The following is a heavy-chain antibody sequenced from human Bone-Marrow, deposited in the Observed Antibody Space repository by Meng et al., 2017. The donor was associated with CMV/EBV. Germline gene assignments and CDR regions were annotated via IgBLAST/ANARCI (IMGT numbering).Heavy chain of an antibody. V-gene: IGHV4-38-2*02. Sequence: SETLSLTCTVSGYSISSGYYWGWIRQPPGKGLEWIGSIYHSGSTYYNPSLKSRVTISVDTSKNQFSLKLSSVTAADTAVYYCARTGESGSYYDAFDIWGQGTMVTASS. CDR2: IYHSGST. J-gene: IGHJ3*02. CDR1: GYSISSGYY. D-gene: IGHD1-26*01. CDR3: ARTGESGSYYDAFDI.